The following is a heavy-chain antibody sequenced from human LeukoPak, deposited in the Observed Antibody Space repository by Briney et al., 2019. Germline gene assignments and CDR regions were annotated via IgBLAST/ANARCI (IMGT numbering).Heavy chain of an antibody. CDR1: GGSISSYY. J-gene: IGHJ5*02. CDR3: ARDRGDFWSGYSNWFDP. D-gene: IGHD3-3*01. V-gene: IGHV4-59*01. CDR2: IYYSGST. Sequence: PSETLSLTCTVSGGSISSYYWSWIRQPPGKGLEWIGYIYYSGSTNYNPSLKSRDTISVDTSKNQFSLKLSSVTAADTAVYYCARDRGDFWSGYSNWFDPWGQGTLVTVSS.